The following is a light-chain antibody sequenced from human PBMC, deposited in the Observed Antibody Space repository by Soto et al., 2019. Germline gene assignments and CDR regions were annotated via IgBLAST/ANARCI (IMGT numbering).Light chain of an antibody. V-gene: IGLV1-40*01. CDR1: SSNIGAGYD. CDR3: QSYDSSLSVVV. CDR2: GNS. Sequence: QSVLTQPPSVSGAPGQRVTISCTGSSSNIGAGYDVHWYQQLPGTAPKLLIYGNSNRPSGVPDRFSGSKSGTSASLAITGLQAVDEADYSCQSYDSSLSVVVFGGGTKVTVL. J-gene: IGLJ2*01.